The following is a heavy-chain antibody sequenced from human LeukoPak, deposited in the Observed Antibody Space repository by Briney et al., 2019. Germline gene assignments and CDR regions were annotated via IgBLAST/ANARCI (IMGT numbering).Heavy chain of an antibody. V-gene: IGHV3-23*01. Sequence: PGGSLRLPCAASGFTFSSYAMSWVRQAPGKGLEWVSAISGSGGSTYYADSVKGRFTISRDNSKNTLYLQMNSLRAEDTAVYYCAKDRDIVVVPADFDYWGQGTLVTVSS. J-gene: IGHJ4*02. CDR1: GFTFSSYA. D-gene: IGHD2-2*01. CDR3: AKDRDIVVVPADFDY. CDR2: ISGSGGST.